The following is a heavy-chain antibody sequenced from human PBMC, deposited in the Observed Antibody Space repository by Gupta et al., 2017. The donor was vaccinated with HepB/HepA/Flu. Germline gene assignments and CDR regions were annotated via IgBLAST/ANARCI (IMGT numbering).Heavy chain of an antibody. CDR2: IYSGGST. V-gene: IGHV3-66*01. Sequence: EVQLVESGGGLVQPGGSLRLSCAASGFTVSSNGMSWVRQAPGKGLEWVSIIYSGGSTYYADSVKGRFTISRDNSKNTLYLQMNSLRAEDTAVYYCARRGSGSGSYYYFDYWGQGTLVTVSS. CDR1: GFTVSSNG. D-gene: IGHD3-10*01. J-gene: IGHJ4*02. CDR3: ARRGSGSGSYYYFDY.